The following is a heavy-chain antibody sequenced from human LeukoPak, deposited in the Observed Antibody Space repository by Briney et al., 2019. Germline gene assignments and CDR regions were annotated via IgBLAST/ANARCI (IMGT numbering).Heavy chain of an antibody. J-gene: IGHJ4*02. CDR2: IYYQGST. Sequence: PSETLSLTCMVSGDPISGYSNYKWTWIRQPPGKGLVWIVYIYYQGSTNYNPTLKSRVTFSVHTSKNQFSLKLTSVTAAHTAVYYCVREYSGFDYWGQGTLVTVSS. V-gene: IGHV4-61*01. CDR1: GDPISGYSNYK. D-gene: IGHD6-13*01. CDR3: VREYSGFDY.